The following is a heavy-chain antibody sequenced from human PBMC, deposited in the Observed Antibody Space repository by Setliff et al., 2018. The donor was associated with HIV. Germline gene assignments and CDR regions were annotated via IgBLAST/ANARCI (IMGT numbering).Heavy chain of an antibody. V-gene: IGHV4-61*10. CDR1: GGSISSGNYY. CDR2: LYASGST. Sequence: PSETLSLTCTVSGGSISSGNYYWSWIRQPAGKGLEWIGHLYASGSTNYNPSLKSRVTISVDTSKTQFSLKLTSVTAADTAVYYCARGHPNSSRSSLVYWGQGTLVTVS. J-gene: IGHJ4*02. D-gene: IGHD6-6*01. CDR3: ARGHPNSSRSSLVY.